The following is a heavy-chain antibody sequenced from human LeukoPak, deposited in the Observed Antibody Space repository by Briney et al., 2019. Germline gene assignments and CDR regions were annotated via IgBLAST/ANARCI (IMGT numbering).Heavy chain of an antibody. CDR1: GFTFSRYG. J-gene: IGHJ4*02. V-gene: IGHV3-33*06. CDR3: AKQYNWNDVVDY. D-gene: IGHD1-1*01. CDR2: IWYDGSKK. Sequence: GRSLRLSCAASGFTFSRYGMHWVRQAPGKGLEWVALIWYDGSKKYYADYVKGRFTISRDNSKNTLYLQMNSLRAEDAAVYYCAKQYNWNDVVDYWGQGTLVTVSS.